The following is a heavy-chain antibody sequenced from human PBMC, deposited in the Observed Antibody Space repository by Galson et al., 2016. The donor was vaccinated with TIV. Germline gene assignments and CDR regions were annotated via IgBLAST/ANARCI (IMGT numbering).Heavy chain of an antibody. CDR2: ISVSGGST. V-gene: IGHV3-23*01. Sequence: SLRLSCAASGFTFSSHAMSWVRQAPGKGLEWVSAISVSGGSTYYADAVKGRFTISRDNSKNTLDLQMNSLRAEDTAVYYCAKDTSSAYSGYRYFDYWGQGTLVTVSS. D-gene: IGHD5-12*01. CDR1: GFTFSSHA. CDR3: AKDTSSAYSGYRYFDY. J-gene: IGHJ4*02.